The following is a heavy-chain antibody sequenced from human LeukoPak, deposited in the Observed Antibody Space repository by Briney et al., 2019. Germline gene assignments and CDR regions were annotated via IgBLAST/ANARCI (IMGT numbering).Heavy chain of an antibody. CDR3: ARGGYSSTRGSYYFHY. J-gene: IGHJ4*02. D-gene: IGHD6-13*01. CDR2: IYHSGST. Sequence: SETLSLTCDVSGGSISSGGYSWSWIRQPPGKGLEWIGYIYHSGSTYYNPSLKSRVTISVDRSKNQFSLKLSSVTAADTAVYYCARGGYSSTRGSYYFHYWGQGTLVTVSS. V-gene: IGHV4-30-2*01. CDR1: GGSISSGGYS.